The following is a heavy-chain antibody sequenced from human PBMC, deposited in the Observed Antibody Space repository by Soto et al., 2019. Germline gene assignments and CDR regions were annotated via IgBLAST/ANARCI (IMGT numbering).Heavy chain of an antibody. CDR1: GYTLTELS. CDR3: ATTRITIFGVNNWFDP. V-gene: IGHV1-24*01. CDR2: FDPEDGET. J-gene: IGHJ5*02. Sequence: QVQLVQSGAEVRKPGASVKVSCKVSGYTLTELSMHWVRQAPGKGLEWMGGFDPEDGETIYAQKFQGRVTMTEDTSTDTAYMELSSLRSEDTAVYYCATTRITIFGVNNWFDPWGQGTLVTVSS. D-gene: IGHD3-3*01.